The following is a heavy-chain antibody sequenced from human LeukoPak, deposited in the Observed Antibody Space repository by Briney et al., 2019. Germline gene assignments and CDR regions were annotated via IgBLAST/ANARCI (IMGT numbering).Heavy chain of an antibody. CDR1: GFTFSSYG. D-gene: IGHD3-22*01. J-gene: IGHJ4*02. CDR3: ASAGYYYDSSGYYGSRDY. CDR2: IWYDGSNK. V-gene: IGHV3-33*08. Sequence: GRSLRLSCAASGFTFSSYGMHWVRQAPGKGLEWVAVIWYDGSNKYYADSVKGRFTISRDNSKNTLYLQMNSLRAEDTAVYYCASAGYYYDSSGYYGSRDYWGQGTLVTVSS.